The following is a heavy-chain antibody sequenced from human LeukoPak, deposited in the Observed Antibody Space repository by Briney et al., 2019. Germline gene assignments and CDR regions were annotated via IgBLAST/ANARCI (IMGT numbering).Heavy chain of an antibody. Sequence: SETLSLTCAVYGGSFSGYYWSWIRQPPGKGLEWIGEINHSGSTNYNPSLKSRVTISVDTSKNQFSLKLSSVTAADTAVYYCARGPTMVRGVTNNAFDIWGQGTMVTVSS. D-gene: IGHD3-10*01. J-gene: IGHJ3*02. CDR2: INHSGST. CDR3: ARGPTMVRGVTNNAFDI. V-gene: IGHV4-34*01. CDR1: GGSFSGYY.